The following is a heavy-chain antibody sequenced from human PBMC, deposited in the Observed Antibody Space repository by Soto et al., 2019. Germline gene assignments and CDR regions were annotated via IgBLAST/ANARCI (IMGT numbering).Heavy chain of an antibody. CDR1: GGSCSGYY. Sequence: QVQLQQCGAGLLKPSETLSLTCAVYGGSCSGYYWSWIRQPPGKGLEWIGEINHSGSTNYNPSLNRRVTISVDPSKNQSSLKLSFVTAAETAVYCCYRVVGKYCGSGSSYWFDPWGQGTLVTVSS. CDR3: YRVVGKYCGSGSSYWFDP. D-gene: IGHD3-10*01. CDR2: INHSGST. V-gene: IGHV4-34*01. J-gene: IGHJ5*02.